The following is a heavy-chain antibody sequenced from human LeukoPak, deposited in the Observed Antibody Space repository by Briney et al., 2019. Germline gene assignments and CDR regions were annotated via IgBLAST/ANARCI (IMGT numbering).Heavy chain of an antibody. V-gene: IGHV1-18*01. Sequence: ASVKVSCKASGYTFTSYGISWVRQAPGQGLEWMGWISAYNGNTNYAQKLQGRVTMTTDTSTSTAYMELRSLRSEDTAVYYCAVYYYDSSGYSRGAFDIWGQGTMVTVSS. CDR3: AVYYYDSSGYSRGAFDI. D-gene: IGHD3-22*01. J-gene: IGHJ3*02. CDR2: ISAYNGNT. CDR1: GYTFTSYG.